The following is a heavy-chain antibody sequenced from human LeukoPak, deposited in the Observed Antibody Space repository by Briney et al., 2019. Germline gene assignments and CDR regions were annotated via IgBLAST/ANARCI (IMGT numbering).Heavy chain of an antibody. V-gene: IGHV1-2*02. D-gene: IGHD6-19*01. CDR1: GYTFTGYY. J-gene: IGHJ4*02. CDR3: ARRTVAGTGAEY. CDR2: INPNSGGI. Sequence: ASVKVSCKSSGYTFTGYYMHWVRQAPGQGLEWMGWINPNSGGINYAQKFQGRVTMTRDTSISTAYMELSRLRSDDTAVYYCARRTVAGTGAEYWGQGTLVTVSS.